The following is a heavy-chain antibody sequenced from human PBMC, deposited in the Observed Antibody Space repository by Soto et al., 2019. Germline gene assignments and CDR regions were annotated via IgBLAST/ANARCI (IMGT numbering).Heavy chain of an antibody. CDR2: INWNGGST. Sequence: EVQLVESGGGVVRPGGSLRLSCAASGFTFDDYGMSWVRQAPGKGLELVSGINWNGGSTGYADSVKGRFTISRDNAKNAMYLQMNSLRAEDTALYHCARGLSYGDYVEESPLDYWGQGTLVTVSS. J-gene: IGHJ4*02. CDR1: GFTFDDYG. CDR3: ARGLSYGDYVEESPLDY. V-gene: IGHV3-20*01. D-gene: IGHD4-17*01.